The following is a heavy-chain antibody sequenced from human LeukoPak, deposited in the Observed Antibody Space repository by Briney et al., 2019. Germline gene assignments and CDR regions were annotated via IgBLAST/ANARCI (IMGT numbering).Heavy chain of an antibody. CDR1: GGSISSYY. D-gene: IGHD3-9*01. CDR3: ARQGYYDLYYFDS. J-gene: IGHJ4*02. Sequence: KSSETLSLTCTVSGGSISSYYWSWIRQPPGKGLEWIGYTYYSGSTNYNPSLKSRVTISVDTSKNQFSLKLSSVTAADTAVYYCARQGYYDLYYFDSWGQGTLVTVSS. V-gene: IGHV4-59*01. CDR2: TYYSGST.